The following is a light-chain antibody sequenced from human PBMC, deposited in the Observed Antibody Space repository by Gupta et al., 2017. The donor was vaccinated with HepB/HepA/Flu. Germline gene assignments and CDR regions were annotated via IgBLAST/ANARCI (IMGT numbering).Light chain of an antibody. V-gene: IGLV3-21*03. Sequence: YVLIQPPAVSVAPGMTARITCEGSDIGIKSVYWYQQKPGQAPVMVVFEDFDRPSGIPERFSGTNSANTATLTINGVEAGDEADYFCQVWDRDSDHVVFGGGTKLSVL. J-gene: IGLJ2*01. CDR3: QVWDRDSDHVV. CDR2: EDF. CDR1: DIGIKS.